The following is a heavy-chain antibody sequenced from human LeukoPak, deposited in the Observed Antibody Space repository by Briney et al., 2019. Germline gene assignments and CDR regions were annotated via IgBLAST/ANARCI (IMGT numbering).Heavy chain of an antibody. CDR1: GFTFINAW. CDR2: IKTKTDGGTT. Sequence: PGGSLRLSCAASGFTFINAWMTWVRQAPGKGLEWVGRIKTKTDGGTTDYAAPVKGRFTISRDDSKNTLYLQMNSLTSDDTAVYYCTTPQGEDSSGYRHWGQGTLVTVSS. CDR3: TTPQGEDSSGYRH. J-gene: IGHJ4*02. D-gene: IGHD3-22*01. V-gene: IGHV3-15*01.